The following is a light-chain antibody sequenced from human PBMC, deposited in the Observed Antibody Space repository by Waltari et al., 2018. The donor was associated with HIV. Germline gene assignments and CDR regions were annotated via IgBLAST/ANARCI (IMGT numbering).Light chain of an antibody. CDR3: QQHYTTPYT. CDR1: QSVLYSSNNKNF. V-gene: IGKV4-1*01. CDR2: WAS. J-gene: IGKJ2*01. Sequence: DIVMTQSLDSLALSLGERATLNCKSNQSVLYSSNNKNFLAWYQQKSGQRPKLLVYWASTRESGVPDRFSGSGSGTDFTLTISSLQAEDVAVYFCQQHYTTPYTFGQGTKLEIK.